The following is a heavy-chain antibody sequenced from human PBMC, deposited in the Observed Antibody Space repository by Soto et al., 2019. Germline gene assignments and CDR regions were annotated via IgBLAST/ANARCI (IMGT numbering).Heavy chain of an antibody. Sequence: ASVKVSCKASGYTFTSYYMHWVRQAPGQGLEWMGRINPSGGSTSYAQKFQGRVTITADESTSTAYMELSSLRSEDTAVYYCARDLLTYYYDSSGSSDAFDIWGQGTMVTVSS. CDR2: INPSGGST. J-gene: IGHJ3*02. D-gene: IGHD3-22*01. V-gene: IGHV1-46*01. CDR1: GYTFTSYY. CDR3: ARDLLTYYYDSSGSSDAFDI.